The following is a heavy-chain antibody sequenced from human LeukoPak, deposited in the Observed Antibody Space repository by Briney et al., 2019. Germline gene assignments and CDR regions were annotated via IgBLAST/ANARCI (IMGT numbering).Heavy chain of an antibody. CDR2: ISSSSSYI. Sequence: GGSLRLSCAASGFTFSSYAMSWVRQAPGKGLEWVSSISSSSSYIYYADSVKGRFTISRDNAKNSLYLQMNSLRAEDTAVYYCEGYYYYDSSGYQQYYFDYWGQGTLVTVSS. CDR1: GFTFSSYA. V-gene: IGHV3-21*01. J-gene: IGHJ4*02. CDR3: EGYYYYDSSGYQQYYFDY. D-gene: IGHD3-22*01.